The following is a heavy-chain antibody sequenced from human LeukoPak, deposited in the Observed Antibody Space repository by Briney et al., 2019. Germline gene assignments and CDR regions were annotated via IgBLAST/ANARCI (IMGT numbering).Heavy chain of an antibody. CDR2: IWYDGSNK. CDR3: AKSTSGGSLFDY. J-gene: IGHJ4*02. D-gene: IGHD2-15*01. CDR1: GFTFSSYG. Sequence: GGSLRLSCAASGFTFSSYGMHWVRQAPGKGLEWVAVIWYDGSNKYYADSVKGRFTISRDNSKNTLYLQMNSLRAEDTAVCYCAKSTSGGSLFDYWGQGTLVTVSS. V-gene: IGHV3-33*06.